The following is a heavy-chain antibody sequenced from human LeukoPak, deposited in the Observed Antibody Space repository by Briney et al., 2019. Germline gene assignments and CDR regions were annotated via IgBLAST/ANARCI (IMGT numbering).Heavy chain of an antibody. CDR2: IIPILGIA. D-gene: IGHD3-16*01. J-gene: IGHJ4*02. CDR3: ASSTPGGRSGAQGNTDIDY. V-gene: IGHV1-69*04. Sequence: GSSVKVSCKASGGTFSSYAISWVRQAPGQGLEWMGRIIPILGIANYAQKFQGRVTITADKSTSTAYMELSSLRSEDAAVYYCASSTPGGRSGAQGNTDIDYWGQGTLVTVSS. CDR1: GGTFSSYA.